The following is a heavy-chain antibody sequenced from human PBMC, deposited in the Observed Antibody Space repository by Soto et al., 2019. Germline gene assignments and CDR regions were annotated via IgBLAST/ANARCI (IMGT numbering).Heavy chain of an antibody. CDR3: TRKLSMALVPFSY. V-gene: IGHV1-69*06. D-gene: IGHD3-10*01. J-gene: IGHJ4*02. CDR2: IIPILGTA. Sequence: QVQLVQSGAEVKKPGSSVKFSCKASGGTFSSYAISWVRQATGQGREWMGGIIPILGTANYAQKFQGRVTITADKSTSKAYMELSRLRSEATAVYYGTRKLSMALVPFSYWGQGTLVTVNS. CDR1: GGTFSSYA.